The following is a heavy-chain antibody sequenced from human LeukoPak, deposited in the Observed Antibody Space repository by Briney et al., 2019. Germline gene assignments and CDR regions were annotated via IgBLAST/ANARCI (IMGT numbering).Heavy chain of an antibody. Sequence: ASVKVSCKVSGYTLTELSMHWVRQAPGKGLEWMGGFDPEDGETIYAQKFQGRVTMTRDTSISTAYMELSRLRSDDTAVYYCLSGYDLYYWGQGTLVTVSS. D-gene: IGHD5-12*01. CDR2: FDPEDGET. CDR1: GYTLTELS. CDR3: LSGYDLYY. V-gene: IGHV1-24*01. J-gene: IGHJ4*02.